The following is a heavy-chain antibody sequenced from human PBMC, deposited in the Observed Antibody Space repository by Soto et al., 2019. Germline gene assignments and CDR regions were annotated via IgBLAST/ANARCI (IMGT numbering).Heavy chain of an antibody. J-gene: IGHJ5*02. V-gene: IGHV1-69*01. D-gene: IGHD2-21*02. CDR1: GGTFSSYA. CDR3: ARANWGHCGGDGYTYNWFDP. Sequence: QVQLVQSGAEVKKPGSSVKVSCKASGGTFSSYAISWVRQAPGQGLEWMGGLIPIFGTANYAQKFQGRVTITADESTSTAYMELSSLRSEDTAVYYCARANWGHCGGDGYTYNWFDPWGQGTLVTVSS. CDR2: LIPIFGTA.